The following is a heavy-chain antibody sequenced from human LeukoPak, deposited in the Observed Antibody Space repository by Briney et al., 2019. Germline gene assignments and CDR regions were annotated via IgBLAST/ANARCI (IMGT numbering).Heavy chain of an antibody. CDR3: ANYLTKRNYYYGMDV. V-gene: IGHV3-21*01. CDR2: ISASGTYI. CDR1: GFSFNTYN. D-gene: IGHD1-1*01. J-gene: IGHJ6*02. Sequence: TTGGSLRLSCAASGFSFNTYNINWVRQSPGRGLEWVSSISASGTYIHYADSMKGRFTISRDNAKNSLYLQMNSLRAEDTAVYYCANYLTKRNYYYGMDVWGQGTTVTVSS.